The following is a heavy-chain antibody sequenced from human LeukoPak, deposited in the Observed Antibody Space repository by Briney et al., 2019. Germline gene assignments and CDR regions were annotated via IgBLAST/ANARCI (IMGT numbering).Heavy chain of an antibody. Sequence: GGSLRLSCAASGFTSSSYSMNWVRQAPGKGLEWVSSISSSSSYIYYADSVKGRFTISRDNAKNSLFLQMNSLRAEDTAVYYCARRVPNQVITDYFDYWGQGTLVTVSS. CDR2: ISSSSSYI. V-gene: IGHV3-21*06. J-gene: IGHJ4*02. CDR3: ARRVPNQVITDYFDY. D-gene: IGHD3-16*01. CDR1: GFTSSSYS.